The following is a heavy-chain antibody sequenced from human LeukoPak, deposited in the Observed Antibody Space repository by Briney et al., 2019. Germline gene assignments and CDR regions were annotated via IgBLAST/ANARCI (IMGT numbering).Heavy chain of an antibody. D-gene: IGHD2-2*01. V-gene: IGHV4-34*01. CDR2: INHSGST. CDR3: ARAQGYCSSTSCYFYYYYGMDV. CDR1: GGSFSGYY. J-gene: IGHJ6*04. Sequence: PSETLSLTCAVYGGSFSGYYWSWIRQPPGKGLEWIGEINHSGSTNHNPSLKSRVTISVDTSKNQFSLKLSSVTAADTAVYYCARAQGYCSSTSCYFYYYYGMDVWGKGTTVTVSS.